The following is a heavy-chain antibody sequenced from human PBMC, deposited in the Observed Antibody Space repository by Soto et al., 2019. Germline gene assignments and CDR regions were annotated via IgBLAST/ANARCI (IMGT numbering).Heavy chain of an antibody. V-gene: IGHV3-53*04. D-gene: IGHD3-10*01. CDR3: TRDGPYYYASRMDV. J-gene: IGHJ6*02. Sequence: QLVESGGGLVQPGGSLRLSCAASGLTVSSNYMTWVRLRPGKGLEWVSVIHSGGDTYYANSVKGRFTISRHDSGNTVFLQXNGLRPEDTAVYYCTRDGPYYYASRMDVWGQGTTVTVSS. CDR2: IHSGGDT. CDR1: GLTVSSNY.